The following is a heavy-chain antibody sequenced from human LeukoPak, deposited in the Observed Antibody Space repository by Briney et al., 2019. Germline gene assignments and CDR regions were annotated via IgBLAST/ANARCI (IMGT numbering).Heavy chain of an antibody. D-gene: IGHD3-3*01. CDR1: GFTFSDYY. CDR2: ISSSGSTI. Sequence: GGSLRLSCAASGFTFSDYYMTWIRQAPGKGLEWVSYISSSGSTIYYADSVKGRFTISRDNAKNSLYLQMNSLRAEDTAVYYCARDPNYDFWSPTRERWFDPWGQGTLVTVSS. V-gene: IGHV3-11*04. CDR3: ARDPNYDFWSPTRERWFDP. J-gene: IGHJ5*02.